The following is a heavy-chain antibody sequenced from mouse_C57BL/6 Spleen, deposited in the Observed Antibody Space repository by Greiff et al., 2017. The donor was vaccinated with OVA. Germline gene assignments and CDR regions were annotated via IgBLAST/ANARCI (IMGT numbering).Heavy chain of an antibody. J-gene: IGHJ1*03. CDR3: AKEEIYYYGSSFYWYFDV. CDR1: GYAFSSSW. Sequence: VQLQQSGPELVKPGASVKISCKASGYAFSSSWMNWVKQRPGKGLEWIGRIYPGDGDTNYNGKFKGKATLTADKSSSTAYMQLSSLTSEDSAVYFCAKEEIYYYGSSFYWYFDVWGTGTTVTVSS. CDR2: IYPGDGDT. V-gene: IGHV1-82*01. D-gene: IGHD1-1*01.